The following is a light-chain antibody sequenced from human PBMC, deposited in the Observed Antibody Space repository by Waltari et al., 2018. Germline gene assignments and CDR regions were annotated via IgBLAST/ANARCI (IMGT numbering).Light chain of an antibody. V-gene: IGLV2-11*01. J-gene: IGLJ3*02. CDR3: CSYAGSYTFEV. CDR1: SSDVGGYNP. Sequence: QSALTQPRSVSGSPGQSVTISCTGTSSDVGGYNPVSWSQQHPGNAPKLMIYDVSKRPSGVPDRFSGSKSGNTASLTISGLQAEDEADYYCCSYAGSYTFEVFGGGTKLTVL. CDR2: DVS.